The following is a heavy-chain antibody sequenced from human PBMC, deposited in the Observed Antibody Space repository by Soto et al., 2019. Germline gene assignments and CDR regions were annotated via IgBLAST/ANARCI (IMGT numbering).Heavy chain of an antibody. D-gene: IGHD6-13*01. CDR2: IYYSGST. CDR3: VRDDPRAGLTPFDY. Sequence: QLQLQESGPGLVKPSETLSLTCTVSGGSISTSHCWGWIRQSPGKGLEWIGSIYYSGSTQYSPSLKSRVTISVDTPKTQFSLKVTSVTAAETAVYYCVRDDPRAGLTPFDYWGQGILVTVSS. CDR1: GGSISTSHC. J-gene: IGHJ4*02. V-gene: IGHV4-39*02.